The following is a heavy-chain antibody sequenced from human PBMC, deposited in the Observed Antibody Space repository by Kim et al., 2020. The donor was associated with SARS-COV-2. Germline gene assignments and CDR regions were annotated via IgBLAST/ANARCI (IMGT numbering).Heavy chain of an antibody. CDR3: ARDRTGIAVAGTGGYFDY. J-gene: IGHJ4*02. V-gene: IGHV3-33*01. D-gene: IGHD6-19*01. Sequence: GGSLRLSCAASGFTFSSYGMHWVRQAPGKGLEWVAVIWYDGSNKYYADSVKGRFTISRDNSKNTLYLQMNSLRAEDTAVYYCARDRTGIAVAGTGGYFDYWGQGTLGTVSS. CDR2: IWYDGSNK. CDR1: GFTFSSYG.